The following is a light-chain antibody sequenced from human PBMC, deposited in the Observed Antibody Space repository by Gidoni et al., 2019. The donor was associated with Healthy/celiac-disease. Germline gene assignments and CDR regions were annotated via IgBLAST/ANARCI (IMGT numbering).Light chain of an antibody. Sequence: AIRMTQSPSSLSASTGDRFTITCRASQGISSYLAWYQQKPGNAPKLLIYAASTLQSGVPSRFSGSGSGTDFTLTISCLQSEDFATYYCQQYYSYPLTFGGGTKVEIK. J-gene: IGKJ4*01. V-gene: IGKV1-8*01. CDR3: QQYYSYPLT. CDR1: QGISSY. CDR2: AAS.